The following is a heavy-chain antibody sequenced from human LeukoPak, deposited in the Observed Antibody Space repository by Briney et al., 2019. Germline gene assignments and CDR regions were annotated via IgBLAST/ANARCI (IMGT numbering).Heavy chain of an antibody. CDR2: ISGSGGST. Sequence: GGSLRLSCAASGFTFSSYAMSWVRQAPGKGLEWVSAISGSGGSTYYADSVKGRFTISRDNSKNTLYLQMNSLRAEDTAIYYCAKATSSYYYDSSGYLGGYYFDYWGQGTLVTVSS. V-gene: IGHV3-23*01. D-gene: IGHD3-22*01. J-gene: IGHJ4*02. CDR3: AKATSSYYYDSSGYLGGYYFDY. CDR1: GFTFSSYA.